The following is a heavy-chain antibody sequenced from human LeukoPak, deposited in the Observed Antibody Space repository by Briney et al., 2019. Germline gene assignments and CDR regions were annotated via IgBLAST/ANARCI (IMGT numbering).Heavy chain of an antibody. D-gene: IGHD3-10*01. Sequence: SVKVSCKAPGGTFSSYAISWVRQAPGQGLEWMGGIIPIFGTANYAQKFQGRVTITADKSTSTAYMELSSLRSEDTAVYYCARDQEGSGNWFDPWSQGTLVTVSS. CDR3: ARDQEGSGNWFDP. CDR1: GGTFSSYA. V-gene: IGHV1-69*06. J-gene: IGHJ5*02. CDR2: IIPIFGTA.